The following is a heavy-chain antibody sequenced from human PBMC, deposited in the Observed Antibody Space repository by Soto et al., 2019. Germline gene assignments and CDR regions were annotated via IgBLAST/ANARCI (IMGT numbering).Heavy chain of an antibody. CDR2: ISGSGGST. D-gene: IGHD2-15*01. V-gene: IGHV3-23*01. CDR1: GFTFSSYA. J-gene: IGHJ6*03. CDR3: ARQGSALLVKIVVVVAATLPHYCMDV. Sequence: GGSLRLSCAASGFTFSSYAMSWVRQAPGKGLEWVSAISGSGGSTYYADSVKGRFTISGDNSKNTLYLQMNSLRAEDTAVYYCARQGSALLVKIVVVVAATLPHYCMDVWGKGTTVTVSS.